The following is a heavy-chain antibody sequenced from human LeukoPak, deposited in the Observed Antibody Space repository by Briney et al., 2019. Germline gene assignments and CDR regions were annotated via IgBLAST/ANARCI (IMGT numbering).Heavy chain of an antibody. V-gene: IGHV1-69*13. J-gene: IGHJ6*03. CDR1: GGTFSSYA. CDR2: IIPIFGTA. CDR3: ARDSSSSNYYYYYMDV. D-gene: IGHD6-6*01. Sequence: SVKVSCKASGGTFSSYAISWVRQAPGQGLEWMGGIIPIFGTANYAQKFQGRVTITADESTSTAYMELSSLRSEDTAVYYCARDSSSSNYYYYYMDVWGKGATVTVSS.